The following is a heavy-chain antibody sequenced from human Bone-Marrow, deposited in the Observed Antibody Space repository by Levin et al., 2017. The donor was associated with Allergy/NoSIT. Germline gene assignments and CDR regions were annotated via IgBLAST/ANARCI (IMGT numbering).Heavy chain of an antibody. V-gene: IGHV4-59*03. CDR1: GDSISSYY. Sequence: SETLSLTCIVSGDSISSYYWNWIRQPPGKGLEWIGYIYDSGSTDYNPSLKSRVTISVDKSKNQFSLRLRSVTAADTAFYYCATNLGYCRGCSCFNFEHWGQGTLVTVSS. CDR2: IYDSGST. CDR3: ATNLGYCRGCSCFNFEH. D-gene: IGHD2-15*01. J-gene: IGHJ4*02.